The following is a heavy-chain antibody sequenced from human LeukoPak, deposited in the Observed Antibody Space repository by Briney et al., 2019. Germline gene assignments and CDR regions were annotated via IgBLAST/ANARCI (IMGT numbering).Heavy chain of an antibody. D-gene: IGHD3-22*01. CDR3: AKSLYFYDRSNYRYYYYMDV. J-gene: IGHJ6*03. CDR2: INTNSGDT. Sequence: GASVKVSCKASGYTFTDYFMQWVRQVTGQGLEWVGWINTNSGDTLYAQKFPGRVTMTRNTSSSTVYMELSTLTSDDTAVYYCAKSLYFYDRSNYRYYYYMDVWAAGTTVTVSS. CDR1: GYTFTDYF. V-gene: IGHV1-2*02.